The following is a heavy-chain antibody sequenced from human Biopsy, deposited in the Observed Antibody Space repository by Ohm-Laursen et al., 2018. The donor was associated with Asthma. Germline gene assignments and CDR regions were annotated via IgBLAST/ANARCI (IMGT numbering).Heavy chain of an antibody. CDR1: GFTFSRYV. V-gene: IGHV3-30*04. CDR3: AREPIRATYFYGMDV. D-gene: IGHD3-3*02. CDR2: ISNDGKNE. J-gene: IGHJ6*02. Sequence: SLRLSCAAAGFTFSRYVMHWVRQAPGKGLEWVAVISNDGKNEYYGDSVKGRFTISRDKSKSTLYLQLSSLRAEDTAVYFCAREPIRATYFYGMDVWGQGTTVTVSS.